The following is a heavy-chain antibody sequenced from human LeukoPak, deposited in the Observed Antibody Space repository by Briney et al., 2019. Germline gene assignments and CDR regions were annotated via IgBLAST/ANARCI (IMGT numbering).Heavy chain of an antibody. Sequence: GRSLRLSCAASGFIFSSYGMYWVRQAPGKGLEWVAVIWHDGSAEFYADSVKGRFSISRDDSNNTVYLQMNSLRAEDTALYYCVRDSRGGWSGYFDLWGQGTLVTVSS. CDR1: GFIFSSYG. V-gene: IGHV3-33*01. J-gene: IGHJ4*02. D-gene: IGHD6-19*01. CDR3: VRDSRGGWSGYFDL. CDR2: IWHDGSAE.